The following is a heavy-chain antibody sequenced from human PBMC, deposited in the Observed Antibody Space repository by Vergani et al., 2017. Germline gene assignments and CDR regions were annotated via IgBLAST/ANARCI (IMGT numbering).Heavy chain of an antibody. D-gene: IGHD1-26*01. CDR2: IYSGGTT. V-gene: IGHV3-NL1*01. CDR3: ARDGRTLWPYD. Sequence: QVQLVESGGGVVQPGRSLRLSCAASGFTFSSSAMHWVRQAPGKGLEWVAVIYSGGTTYYADSVKSRFTISRENSKNTLYLQMNSLRAEDTAVDYCARDGRTLWPYDWGQGTLVTVSS. CDR1: GFTFSSSA. J-gene: IGHJ4*02.